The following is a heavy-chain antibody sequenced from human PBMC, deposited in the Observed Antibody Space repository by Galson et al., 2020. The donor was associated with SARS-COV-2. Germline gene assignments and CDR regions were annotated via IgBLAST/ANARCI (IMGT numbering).Heavy chain of an antibody. J-gene: IGHJ3*02. CDR2: ISAYNGNT. CDR1: GYTFASYG. CDR3: ARGKSGFGELSVADI. V-gene: IGHV1-18*01. D-gene: IGHD3-10*01. Sequence: ASVEVSWKASGYTFASYGISWVRQAPGQGLEWMGWISAYNGNTNYAQKLQGRVTMTTDTSTSTAYMELRSLRSDDTAVYYCARGKSGFGELSVADIWGQGTMVTVSS.